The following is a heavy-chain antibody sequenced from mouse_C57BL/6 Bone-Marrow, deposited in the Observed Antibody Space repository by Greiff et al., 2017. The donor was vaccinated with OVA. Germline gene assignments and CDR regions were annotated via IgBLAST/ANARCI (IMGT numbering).Heavy chain of an antibody. CDR3: TVCGGSLSWFAY. CDR1: GYTFTDYE. J-gene: IGHJ3*01. D-gene: IGHD1-1*02. Sequence: QVQLQQSGADLVRPAASLTLSCTASGYTFTDYEMHWVKQTPVHGLEWIGAIDPETSGTAYTQQFKGKAILTADKSSSTAYFELRSLTSEDSAVCYCTVCGGSLSWFAYWGQGTLVTVSA. CDR2: IDPETSGT. V-gene: IGHV1-15*01.